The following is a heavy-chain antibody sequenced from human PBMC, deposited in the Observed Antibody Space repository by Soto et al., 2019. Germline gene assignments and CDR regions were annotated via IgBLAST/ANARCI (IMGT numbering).Heavy chain of an antibody. CDR1: GGSISSYY. V-gene: IGHV4-59*12. Sequence: TSETLSLTCSVSGGSISSYYWSWIRQPPGKGLEWIGYIYYSGSTYYNPSLKSRVTISVDRSKNQFSLKLSSVTAADTAVYYCARVPGPWGQGTLVTVSS. CDR2: IYYSGST. CDR3: ARVPGP. D-gene: IGHD3-10*01. J-gene: IGHJ5*02.